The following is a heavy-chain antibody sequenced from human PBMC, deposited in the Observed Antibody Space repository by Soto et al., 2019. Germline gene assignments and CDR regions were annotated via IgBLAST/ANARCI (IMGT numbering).Heavy chain of an antibody. CDR3: AREGLDTAPSLSYYYYGMDV. Sequence: QVQLVQSGAEVKKPGASVKVSCKASGYTFTGYYMHWVRQAPGQGLEWMGWINPNSGGTNYAQKFQGRVTMTRDTSISTAYMELSRLRSDDTAVYYCAREGLDTAPSLSYYYYGMDVGGQGTTVTVSS. D-gene: IGHD5-18*01. CDR2: INPNSGGT. V-gene: IGHV1-2*02. CDR1: GYTFTGYY. J-gene: IGHJ6*02.